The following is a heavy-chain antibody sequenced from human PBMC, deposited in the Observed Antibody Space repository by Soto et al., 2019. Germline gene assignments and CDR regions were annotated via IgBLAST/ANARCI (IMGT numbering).Heavy chain of an antibody. CDR3: ARDLYDFWSGYKNDAFDS. Sequence: SVKVSCKASGGTFSGYAISWVRQAPGQGLEWMGGIIPIFGTANYAQKFQGRVTITADESTSTAYMELSSLRSEDTAVYYCARDLYDFWSGYKNDAFDSWGQGTMVTVAS. D-gene: IGHD3-3*01. CDR2: IIPIFGTA. J-gene: IGHJ3*02. CDR1: GGTFSGYA. V-gene: IGHV1-69*13.